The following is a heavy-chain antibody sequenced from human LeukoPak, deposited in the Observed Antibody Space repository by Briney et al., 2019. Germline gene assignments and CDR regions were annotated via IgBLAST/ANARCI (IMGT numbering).Heavy chain of an antibody. CDR2: INHSGST. CDR3: ARHGYYGSGSYSLRFDY. J-gene: IGHJ4*02. Sequence: SETLSLTCTVSGGSISGYYWSWIRQPPGKGLEWIGEINHSGSTNYNPSLKSRVTISVDTSKNQFSLKLSSVTAADTAVYYCARHGYYGSGSYSLRFDYWGQGTLVTVSS. CDR1: GGSISGYY. V-gene: IGHV4-34*01. D-gene: IGHD3-10*01.